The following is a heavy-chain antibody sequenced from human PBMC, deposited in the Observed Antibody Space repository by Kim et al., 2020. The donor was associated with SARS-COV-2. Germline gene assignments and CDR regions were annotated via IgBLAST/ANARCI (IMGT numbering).Heavy chain of an antibody. V-gene: IGHV3-11*06. Sequence: GRFTISRDNAKNSLYLQMNSLRAEDTAVYYCARVGDYCGGDCYSGGPVDYWGQGTLVTVSS. J-gene: IGHJ4*02. D-gene: IGHD2-21*02. CDR3: ARVGDYCGGDCYSGGPVDY.